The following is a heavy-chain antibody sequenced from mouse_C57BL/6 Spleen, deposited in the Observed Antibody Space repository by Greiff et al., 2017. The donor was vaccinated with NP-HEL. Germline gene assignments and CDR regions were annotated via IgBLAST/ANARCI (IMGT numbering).Heavy chain of an antibody. V-gene: IGHV3-6*01. Sequence: EVQLQESGPGLVKPSQSLSLTCSVTGYSITSGYYWNWIRQLPGNKLEWMGYISYDGSNNYNPSLKNRISITRDTSKNQFFLKLNSVTTEDTATYYCAREGGYFDYWGQGTTVTVSS. J-gene: IGHJ2*01. CDR3: AREGGYFDY. CDR2: ISYDGSN. CDR1: GYSITSGYY.